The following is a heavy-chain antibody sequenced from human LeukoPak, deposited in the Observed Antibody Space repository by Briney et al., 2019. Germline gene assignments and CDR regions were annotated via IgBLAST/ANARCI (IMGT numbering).Heavy chain of an antibody. Sequence: SETLSLTCTVSGGSISTYYWSWIRQPAGKGLEWIGRIYTSGSTDYNPSLKSRVTLSVDTSKNHFSLKVTPVTAADTAVYFCARTTYGDDAFEIWGQGTMVTVSS. CDR1: GGSISTYY. D-gene: IGHD4-17*01. CDR3: ARTTYGDDAFEI. J-gene: IGHJ3*02. CDR2: IYTSGST. V-gene: IGHV4-4*07.